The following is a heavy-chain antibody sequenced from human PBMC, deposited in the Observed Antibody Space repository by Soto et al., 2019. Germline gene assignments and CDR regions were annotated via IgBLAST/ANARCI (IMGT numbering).Heavy chain of an antibody. D-gene: IGHD2-8*01. CDR2: INSDGSST. V-gene: IGHV3-74*01. CDR3: ARGYCSNGVCYRYFDL. J-gene: IGHJ2*01. CDR1: GFTFSSYW. Sequence: PGGSLRLSCAASGFTFSSYWMHWVRQAPGKGLVWVSRINSDGSSTSYADSVKGRFTISRDNAKNTLYLQMNSLRAEDTAVYYCARGYCSNGVCYRYFDLWGRGTLVTVSS.